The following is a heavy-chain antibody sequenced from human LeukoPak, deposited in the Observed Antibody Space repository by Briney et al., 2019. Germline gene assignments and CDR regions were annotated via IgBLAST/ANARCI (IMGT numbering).Heavy chain of an antibody. V-gene: IGHV3-21*01. CDR3: ANMAVPA. CDR2: ISSSSVYI. Sequence: GGSLRLSCAASGFTFSSYAMNWVRQAPGKGLEWVSSISSSSVYINYADSVKGRFTISRDNAENTLYLQMNSLRAEDTAVYYCANMAVPALGQGTLVTVSS. CDR1: GFTFSSYA. J-gene: IGHJ5*02. D-gene: IGHD6-19*01.